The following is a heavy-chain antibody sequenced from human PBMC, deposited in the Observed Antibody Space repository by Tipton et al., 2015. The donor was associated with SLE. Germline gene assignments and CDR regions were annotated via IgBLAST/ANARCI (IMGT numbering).Heavy chain of an antibody. CDR1: GVSITSSSFY. Sequence: TLSLTCSVSGVSITSSSFYWGWIRQPPGKGLEWIGSGYYSGSTYYNPSLKSRLTISVDTSKNQFSLKLSSVTAADTAVYYCARLGSGWYRWFGPWGQGTLVTVSS. CDR2: GYYSGST. D-gene: IGHD6-19*01. J-gene: IGHJ5*02. CDR3: ARLGSGWYRWFGP. V-gene: IGHV4-39*01.